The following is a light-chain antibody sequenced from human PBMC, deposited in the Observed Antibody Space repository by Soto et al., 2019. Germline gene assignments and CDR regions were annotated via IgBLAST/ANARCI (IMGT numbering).Light chain of an antibody. J-gene: IGKJ5*01. Sequence: GLWQSPGTLPLSTGESATLSCRASQTVSITYLTWYQQKPGQAPRLLIFGASKRATGIPDRFSGSGSGRDFTLTISGLEPEDFAVYYCQQYGSSTRKSFGQGTRLDIK. CDR1: QTVSITY. CDR2: GAS. CDR3: QQYGSSTRKS. V-gene: IGKV3-20*01.